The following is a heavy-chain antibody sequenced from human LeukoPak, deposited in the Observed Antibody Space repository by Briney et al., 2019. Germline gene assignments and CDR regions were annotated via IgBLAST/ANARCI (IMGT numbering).Heavy chain of an antibody. V-gene: IGHV4-39*01. CDR1: GASISRSDYF. D-gene: IGHD3-22*01. Sequence: PSETLSLTCTVSGASISRSDYFWGWIRQPPGKGLEWIGSIYYSGSTYYSPSLKGRVTISVDTSRNQFSLKPNSVTAADTAVYYCARRHYYDSCCYFDYWGQGTLVTVSS. CDR3: ARRHYYDSCCYFDY. J-gene: IGHJ4*02. CDR2: IYYSGST.